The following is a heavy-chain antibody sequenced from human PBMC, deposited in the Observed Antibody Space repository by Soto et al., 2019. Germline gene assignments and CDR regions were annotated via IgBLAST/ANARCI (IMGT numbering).Heavy chain of an antibody. Sequence: QVQLQQWGAGLLKPSETLSLTCAVYGGSFSGYYWSWIRQPPGKGLEWIGEINHSGSTNYNPSLKSRVTISVDTSKHQFSLKLSSVTAADTAVYYCARGRIVATIPTDAFDICGKGTMVTVSS. D-gene: IGHD5-12*01. CDR2: INHSGST. V-gene: IGHV4-34*01. J-gene: IGHJ3*02. CDR3: ARGRIVATIPTDAFDI. CDR1: GGSFSGYY.